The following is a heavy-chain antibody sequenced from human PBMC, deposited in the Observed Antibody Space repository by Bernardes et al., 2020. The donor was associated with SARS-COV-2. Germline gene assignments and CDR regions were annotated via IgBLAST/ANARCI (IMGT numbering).Heavy chain of an antibody. CDR2: ISSSSSYI. D-gene: IGHD4-4*01. CDR3: ARDGSSNYDWFDP. V-gene: IGHV3-21*01. J-gene: IGHJ5*02. Sequence: GGSLRLSRAASGFTFSSYSMNWVRQAPGKGLEWVSSISSSSSYIYYADSVKGRFTISRDNAKNSLYLQMNSLRAEDTAVYYCARDGSSNYDWFDPGAREPWSPSPQ. CDR1: GFTFSSYS.